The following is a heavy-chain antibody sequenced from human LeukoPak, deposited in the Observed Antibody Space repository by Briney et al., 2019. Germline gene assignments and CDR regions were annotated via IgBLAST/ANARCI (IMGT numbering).Heavy chain of an antibody. J-gene: IGHJ4*02. CDR1: GGSISSYY. Sequence: SETLSLTCTVSGGSISSYYWSWIRQPPGKGLEWIGFIYYSGSTNSNPSLKSRVTISVDTSTSQFSLRLSSVTAADTAVYYCARHKPTGSYPLELWGQGTPVTVSS. CDR3: ARHKPTGSYPLEL. D-gene: IGHD3-10*01. CDR2: IYYSGST. V-gene: IGHV4-59*08.